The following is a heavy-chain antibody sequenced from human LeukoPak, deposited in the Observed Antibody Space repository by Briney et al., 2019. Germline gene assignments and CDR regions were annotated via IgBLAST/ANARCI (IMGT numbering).Heavy chain of an antibody. CDR2: ISSSSSYI. Sequence: GGSLRLSCAASGFTFSSYWMSWVRQAPGKGLEWVSSISSSSSYIYYADSVKGRFTISRDNAKNSLYLQMNSLRAEDTAVYYCARENMVRGVIYYYYMDVWGKGTTVTVSS. V-gene: IGHV3-21*01. CDR1: GFTFSSYW. CDR3: ARENMVRGVIYYYYMDV. D-gene: IGHD3-10*01. J-gene: IGHJ6*03.